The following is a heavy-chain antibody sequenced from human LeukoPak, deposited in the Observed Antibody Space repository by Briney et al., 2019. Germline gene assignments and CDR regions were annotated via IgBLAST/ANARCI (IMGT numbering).Heavy chain of an antibody. Sequence: GGSLRLSCAASGFTFSSYGMNWVRQAPGKGLEWVAFIRYDGSKKYSADSVKGRFTISRDNSKNTLYLQMNSLRAEDTAVCYCARGSSGSYLFDYWGQGTLVTVSS. D-gene: IGHD1-26*01. V-gene: IGHV3-30*02. CDR2: IRYDGSKK. CDR3: ARGSSGSYLFDY. CDR1: GFTFSSYG. J-gene: IGHJ4*02.